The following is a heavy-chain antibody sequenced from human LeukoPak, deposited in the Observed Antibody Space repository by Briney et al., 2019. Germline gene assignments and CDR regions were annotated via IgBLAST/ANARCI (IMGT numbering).Heavy chain of an antibody. CDR2: ISSSSSYI. V-gene: IGHV3-21*01. D-gene: IGHD3-22*01. CDR1: GFPFSSYS. J-gene: IGHJ4*02. Sequence: GGSLRLSCAASGFPFSSYSMNWVRQAPGKGLEWVSSISSSSSYIYYADSVKGRFTISRDNAKNSLYLQMISLRAEDTAVYYCAREARLYYYDSSGYPDHIDYWGQGTLVTVAS. CDR3: AREARLYYYDSSGYPDHIDY.